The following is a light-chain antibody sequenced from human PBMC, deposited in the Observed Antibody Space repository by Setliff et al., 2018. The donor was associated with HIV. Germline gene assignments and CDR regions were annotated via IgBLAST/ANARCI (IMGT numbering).Light chain of an antibody. CDR2: DVT. V-gene: IGLV2-14*03. J-gene: IGLJ1*01. Sequence: QSVLTQPASVSGSPGQSITISCTGTSSDVGGYNFVSWYQHHPGKAPKLIIYDVTKRPSGVSHRFSGSKPANTASLTISGLRAEDEADYYCGSYTSGSTLGVFGTGTKVTVL. CDR1: SSDVGGYNF. CDR3: GSYTSGSTLGV.